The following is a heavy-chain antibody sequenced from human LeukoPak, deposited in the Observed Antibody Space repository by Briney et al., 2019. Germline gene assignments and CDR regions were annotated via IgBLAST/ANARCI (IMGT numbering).Heavy chain of an antibody. J-gene: IGHJ6*03. Sequence: GESLKISCKGSGYSFTSYWIGWVRQMPGKGLEWMGIIYPGDSDTRYSPSFQGQVTISADKSISTAYLQWSSLKASDTAMYYCARLLGSSSNDHRKPMDVWGKGTTVTVSS. V-gene: IGHV5-51*01. CDR1: GYSFTSYW. CDR2: IYPGDSDT. CDR3: ARLLGSSSNDHRKPMDV. D-gene: IGHD6-6*01.